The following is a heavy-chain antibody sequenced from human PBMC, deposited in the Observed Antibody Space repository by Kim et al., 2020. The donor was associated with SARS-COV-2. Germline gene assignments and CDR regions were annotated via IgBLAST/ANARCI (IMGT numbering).Heavy chain of an antibody. Sequence: SVKVSCKASGGTFSSYAISWVRQAPGQGLEWMGGIIPIFGTANYAQKFQGRVTITADESTSTAYMELSSLRSEDTAVYYCARELRYCSGGSCSLDYWSQGTLVTVSS. CDR2: IIPIFGTA. CDR3: ARELRYCSGGSCSLDY. CDR1: GGTFSSYA. J-gene: IGHJ4*02. D-gene: IGHD2-15*01. V-gene: IGHV1-69*13.